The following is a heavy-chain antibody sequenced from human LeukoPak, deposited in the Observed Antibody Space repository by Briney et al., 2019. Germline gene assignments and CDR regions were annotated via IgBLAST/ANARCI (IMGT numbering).Heavy chain of an antibody. J-gene: IGHJ4*02. V-gene: IGHV3-48*03. D-gene: IGHD6-6*01. CDR2: ISTSSTTM. CDR3: VVAGFDY. Sequence: PGGSLRLSCAGSGFTFRSYQMNWVRQAPGKGLEWVSCISTSSTTMYYADSAKGRFTISRDNAKNSLYLQMNSLRAEDTAVYYCVVAGFDYWGQGTLVTVSS. CDR1: GFTFRSYQ.